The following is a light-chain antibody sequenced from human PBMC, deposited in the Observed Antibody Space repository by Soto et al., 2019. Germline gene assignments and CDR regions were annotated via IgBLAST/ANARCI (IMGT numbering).Light chain of an antibody. CDR2: GAS. CDR1: QSVSSSY. CDR3: QHYGSSPRT. J-gene: IGKJ1*01. V-gene: IGKV3-20*01. Sequence: LTQSLAALSLSPEERATLSCRASQSVSSSYLAWYQQKPGQAPRLLIYGASSRASGIPDRFSGSGSGTDFTLTISRLQPEDFAVYYCQHYGSSPRTFGQVTKVDI.